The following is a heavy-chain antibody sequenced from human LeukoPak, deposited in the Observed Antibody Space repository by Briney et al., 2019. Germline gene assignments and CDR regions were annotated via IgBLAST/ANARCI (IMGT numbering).Heavy chain of an antibody. D-gene: IGHD4-11*01. CDR1: GGSISSYY. CDR3: AREVDYSNSPCAFDI. CDR2: IYTSGST. Sequence: SETLSLTCTVSGGSISSYYWSWIRQPAGKGLEWIGRIYTSGSTNYNPSLKSRVTMSVDTSKNQFSLKLSSVTAADTAVYYCAREVDYSNSPCAFDIWGQGTMVTVSS. V-gene: IGHV4-4*07. J-gene: IGHJ3*02.